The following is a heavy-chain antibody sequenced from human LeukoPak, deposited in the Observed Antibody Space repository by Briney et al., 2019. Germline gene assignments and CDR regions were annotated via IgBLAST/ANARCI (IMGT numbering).Heavy chain of an antibody. V-gene: IGHV3-30*02. CDR1: GFTFSSYG. Sequence: PGGSLRLSCAASGFTFSSYGMHWVRQAPGKGLEWVAFIRYDGSNKYYADSVKGRFTISRDNSKNTLYLQMNSLRAEDTAVYYCAKDRGYYGSGSYYNPSYYYMDVWGKGTTVTVSS. CDR3: AKDRGYYGSGSYYNPSYYYMDV. J-gene: IGHJ6*03. CDR2: IRYDGSNK. D-gene: IGHD3-10*01.